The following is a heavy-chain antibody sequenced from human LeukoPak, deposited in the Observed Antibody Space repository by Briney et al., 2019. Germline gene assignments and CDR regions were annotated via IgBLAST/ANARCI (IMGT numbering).Heavy chain of an antibody. D-gene: IGHD1-26*01. V-gene: IGHV3-7*01. CDR1: GFTFSSSW. Sequence: GGSLRLSCAASGFTFSSSWMSWVRQAPGKGLEWVASVKQDGSDKYYADSVKGRFTISRDNARNSLYLQMNSLRAEDTAFYYCARSRWELLGTGAFDLWGQGAMVTVSS. CDR2: VKQDGSDK. CDR3: ARSRWELLGTGAFDL. J-gene: IGHJ3*01.